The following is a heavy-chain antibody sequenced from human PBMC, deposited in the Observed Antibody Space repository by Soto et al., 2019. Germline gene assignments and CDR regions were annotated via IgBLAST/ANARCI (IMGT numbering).Heavy chain of an antibody. Sequence: QVQLVESGGGVIQPGRSLRLSCAASGFTFSSYAMHWVRQAPGKGLEWVAVISYDGSNKYYADSVKGRFTISRDNSKNTLYLQMNGLRAEDTAVYYCARDLGDVDTAMDGGMDVWGQGTTVTVSS. J-gene: IGHJ6*02. D-gene: IGHD5-18*01. CDR2: ISYDGSNK. V-gene: IGHV3-30-3*01. CDR3: ARDLGDVDTAMDGGMDV. CDR1: GFTFSSYA.